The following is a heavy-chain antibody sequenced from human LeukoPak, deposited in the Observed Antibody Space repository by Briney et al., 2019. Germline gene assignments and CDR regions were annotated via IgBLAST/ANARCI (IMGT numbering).Heavy chain of an antibody. CDR1: GFTFSSYA. J-gene: IGHJ4*02. V-gene: IGHV3-23*01. CDR2: ISGSGGST. D-gene: IGHD3-9*01. CDR3: AKDQKYYDILTGYHDY. Sequence: GGSLRLSCAASGFTFSSYAMSWVRQAPGKGLEWVSAISGSGGSTYYADSEKGRFTISRDNSKNTLYLQMNSLRAEDTAVYYCAKDQKYYDILTGYHDYWGQGTLVTVSS.